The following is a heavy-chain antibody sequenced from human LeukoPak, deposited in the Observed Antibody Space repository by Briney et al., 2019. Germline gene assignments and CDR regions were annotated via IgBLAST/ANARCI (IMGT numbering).Heavy chain of an antibody. CDR3: ARGISSSWSRAGYWFDP. D-gene: IGHD6-13*01. CDR2: IYHSGST. CDR1: GGSISSGDYY. J-gene: IGHJ5*02. V-gene: IGHV4-30-4*01. Sequence: PSETLSLTCTVSGGSISSGDYYWGWIRQPPGRGLEWIGYIYHSGSTYYNPSLKGRVTISVDTSKNQFSLKLSSVTAADTAVYYCARGISSSWSRAGYWFDPWGQGTLVTVSS.